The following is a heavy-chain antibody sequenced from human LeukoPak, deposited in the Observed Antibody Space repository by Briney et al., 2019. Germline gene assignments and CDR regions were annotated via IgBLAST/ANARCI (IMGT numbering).Heavy chain of an antibody. Sequence: SETLSLTCTVSGGSISSYYWSWIRQLAGKGLEWIGRIYTSGSTNYNPSLKSRVTISVDTSKNQFSLKLSSVTAADTAVYYCARTSCSSTSCYWGDWFDPWGQGTLVTVSS. CDR2: IYTSGST. V-gene: IGHV4-4*07. D-gene: IGHD2-2*01. CDR1: GGSISSYY. J-gene: IGHJ5*02. CDR3: ARTSCSSTSCYWGDWFDP.